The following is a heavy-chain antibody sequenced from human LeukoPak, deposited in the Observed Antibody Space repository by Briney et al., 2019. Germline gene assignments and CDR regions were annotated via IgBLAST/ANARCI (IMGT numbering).Heavy chain of an antibody. J-gene: IGHJ4*02. CDR1: GFTFSSYW. CDR2: INSDGSST. CDR3: ARSVGATARRYFDY. D-gene: IGHD1-26*01. V-gene: IGHV3-74*01. Sequence: GGSLRLSCAASGFTFSSYWMHWVRHAPGKGLVWVSRINSDGSSTSYADSVKGRFTISRDNAKNTLYLQMNSLRAEDTAVYYCARSVGATARRYFDYWGQGTLVTVSS.